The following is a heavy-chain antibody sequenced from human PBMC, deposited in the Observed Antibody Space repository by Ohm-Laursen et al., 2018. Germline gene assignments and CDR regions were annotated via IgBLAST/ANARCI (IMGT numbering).Heavy chain of an antibody. D-gene: IGHD3-22*01. Sequence: SLRLSCAASGFSFDDYAMHWVRQAPGKGLEWVSGISWNRGSIGYADSVKGRFTISRDNAKNSLYLQMNSLRAEDTALYYCAKAKSPKYYYDSSAYYHDDFDIWGQGTMVTVSS. CDR2: ISWNRGSI. CDR1: GFSFDDYA. CDR3: AKAKSPKYYYDSSAYYHDDFDI. J-gene: IGHJ3*02. V-gene: IGHV3-9*01.